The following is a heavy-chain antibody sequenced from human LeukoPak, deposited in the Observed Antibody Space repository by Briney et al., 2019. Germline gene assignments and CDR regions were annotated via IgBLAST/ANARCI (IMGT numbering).Heavy chain of an antibody. J-gene: IGHJ4*02. D-gene: IGHD2-21*01. CDR2: ISGSGSST. CDR1: GFTLRSYA. CDR3: AKDFAYCGGDCYFLRYFDY. V-gene: IGHV3-23*01. Sequence: GGSLRLSCVASGFTLRSYAMNWVRQAPGKGLEWVSTISGSGSSTYYADSVKGRFTISRDNSKNTLYLQMNSLRAEDTAIYYFAKDFAYCGGDCYFLRYFDYWGQGTLVTVSS.